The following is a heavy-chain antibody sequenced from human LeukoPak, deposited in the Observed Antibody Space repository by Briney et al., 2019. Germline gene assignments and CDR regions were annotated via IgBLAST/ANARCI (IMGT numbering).Heavy chain of an antibody. Sequence: GGSLRLSCAASGFTFSSYAMSWVRQAPGKGLEWVSAISGSGGSTYYADSVKGRFTISRDNSKNTLYLQMNSLRAEDTAVYYCANSGHCSGGSCYSGGYYFDYWGQGTLVTVSS. D-gene: IGHD2-15*01. J-gene: IGHJ4*02. CDR2: ISGSGGST. CDR3: ANSGHCSGGSCYSGGYYFDY. CDR1: GFTFSSYA. V-gene: IGHV3-23*01.